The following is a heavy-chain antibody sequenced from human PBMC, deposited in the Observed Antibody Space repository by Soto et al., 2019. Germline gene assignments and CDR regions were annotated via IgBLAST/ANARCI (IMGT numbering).Heavy chain of an antibody. D-gene: IGHD4-17*01. CDR1: GFTFSNYG. J-gene: IGHJ4*02. CDR3: AKDHLTTTVTTVGY. CDR2: ISYHGSDK. V-gene: IGHV3-30*18. Sequence: QVQLVESGGGVVQPGRSLRLSCAASGFTFSNYGMHWVRQAPGKGLEWVAVISYHGSDKYYADSVKGRFTISRDNSKNRLYLQMDSLRAEDTAVYYCAKDHLTTTVTTVGYWGQGTLVNVSS.